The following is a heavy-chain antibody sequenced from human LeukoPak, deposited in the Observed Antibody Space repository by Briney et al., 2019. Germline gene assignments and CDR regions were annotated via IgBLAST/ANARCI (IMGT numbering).Heavy chain of an antibody. CDR3: TRDFDFSSAI. Sequence: GGSLRLSCAASGFTFSSYPMHWVRQAPGKGLVWVSRISPDGSTTGHADSVKGRFTTSRDNAKDTLFLQMNSLRAEDTAVYYCTRDFDFSSAIWGQGTLVTVSS. CDR1: GFTFSSYP. D-gene: IGHD3-3*01. V-gene: IGHV3-74*01. CDR2: ISPDGSTT. J-gene: IGHJ4*02.